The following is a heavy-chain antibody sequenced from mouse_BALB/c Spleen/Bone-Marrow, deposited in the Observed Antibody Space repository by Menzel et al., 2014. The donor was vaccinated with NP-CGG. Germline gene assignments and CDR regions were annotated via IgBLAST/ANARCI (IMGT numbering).Heavy chain of an antibody. V-gene: IGHV1-4*01. CDR3: AIRYYAMDY. CDR1: GYTFTTYT. Sequence: VQLQQSGAELARPGASVKMSCKASGYTFTTYTIHWMKQRPGQGLEWIGYIIPSSGYTNYNQKFKDKATLTADKSSSTAYMQLGSLTPEDSAVYYCAIRYYAMDYWGQGTSVTVSS. D-gene: IGHD1-1*01. J-gene: IGHJ4*01. CDR2: IIPSSGYT.